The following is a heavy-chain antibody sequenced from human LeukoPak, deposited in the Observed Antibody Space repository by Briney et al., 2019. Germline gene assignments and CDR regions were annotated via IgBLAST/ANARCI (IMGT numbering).Heavy chain of an antibody. CDR1: GFTFSSYS. CDR2: ISSSSSTI. D-gene: IGHD2-15*01. J-gene: IGHJ4*02. V-gene: IGHV3-48*01. Sequence: GGSLRLSCAASGFTFSSYSMNWVRQAPGKGLEWLSYISSSSSTIYYADSVKGRFTISRDNAKNSLYLQMNGLRAEDTAVYYCARGDCSGGSCYLSLTTIDYWGQGTLVTVSS. CDR3: ARGDCSGGSCYLSLTTIDY.